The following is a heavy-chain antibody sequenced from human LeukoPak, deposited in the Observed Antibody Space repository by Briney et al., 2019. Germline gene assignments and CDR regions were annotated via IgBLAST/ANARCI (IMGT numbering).Heavy chain of an antibody. V-gene: IGHV4-34*01. CDR2: INHSGST. D-gene: IGHD3-10*01. J-gene: IGHJ4*02. CDR1: GGSFSGYH. Sequence: SETLSLTCTVYGGSFSGYHWSWILQPPGKGLEWIGEINHSGSTNYNPSLKSRVTISVDTSKSQVSLKLGSVTAADTAVYYCARRTQTTYYSGSGIAYWGQGTLVTVSS. CDR3: ARRTQTTYYSGSGIAY.